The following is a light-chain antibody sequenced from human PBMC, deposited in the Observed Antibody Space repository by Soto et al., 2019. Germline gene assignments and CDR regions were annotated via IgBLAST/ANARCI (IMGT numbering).Light chain of an antibody. Sequence: EIVLTQSPGTLSLSQGERATLSASASQSVSSSYLAWYQQKPGQAPRLLIYGASSRATGIPDRFSGSGSGTDFTLTISSLQSDDFAVYYCQQYDNWPWTFGQGTKVDI. CDR2: GAS. V-gene: IGKV3-20*01. J-gene: IGKJ1*01. CDR3: QQYDNWPWT. CDR1: QSVSSSY.